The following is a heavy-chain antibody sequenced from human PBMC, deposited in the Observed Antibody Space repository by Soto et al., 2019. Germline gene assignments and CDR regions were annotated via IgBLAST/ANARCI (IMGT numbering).Heavy chain of an antibody. Sequence: QVQLQESGPGLVKPSETLSLTCTVSGGSISSYYWSWIRQPPVKGLEWIGYIYYSGSTNYNPSLKGRVXISVDTSKNQFSLKLSSVTAADTAVYYCAGQYSFGSYGMDVWGQGTTVTVSS. CDR1: GGSISSYY. CDR2: IYYSGST. V-gene: IGHV4-59*08. J-gene: IGHJ6*02. D-gene: IGHD5-18*01. CDR3: AGQYSFGSYGMDV.